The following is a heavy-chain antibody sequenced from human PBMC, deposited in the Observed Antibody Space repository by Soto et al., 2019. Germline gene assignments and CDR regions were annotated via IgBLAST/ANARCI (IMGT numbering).Heavy chain of an antibody. Sequence: GGSLRLSCAASGFTFSSYWMHWVRQAPGKGLVWVSRINSDGSSTSYADSVKGRFTISRDNAKNTLYLQMNSLRAEDTAVYYCARSPIFGVVPPMDVWGQGTTVTVSS. CDR2: INSDGSST. V-gene: IGHV3-74*01. D-gene: IGHD3-3*01. CDR1: GFTFSSYW. J-gene: IGHJ6*02. CDR3: ARSPIFGVVPPMDV.